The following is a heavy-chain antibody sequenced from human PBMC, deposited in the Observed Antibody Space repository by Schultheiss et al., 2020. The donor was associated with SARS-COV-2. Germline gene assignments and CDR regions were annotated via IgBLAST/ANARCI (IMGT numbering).Heavy chain of an antibody. V-gene: IGHV3-21*04. CDR1: GFTFSSYA. CDR3: ARNYRRPIVVPAAMVDY. J-gene: IGHJ4*02. D-gene: IGHD2-2*01. Sequence: GGSLRLSCAASGFTFSSYAMSWVRQAPGKGLEWVSSISSSSSYIYYADSVKGRFTISRDNSKNTLYLQMNSLRAEDTAVYYCARNYRRPIVVPAAMVDYWGQGTLVTVSS. CDR2: ISSSSSYI.